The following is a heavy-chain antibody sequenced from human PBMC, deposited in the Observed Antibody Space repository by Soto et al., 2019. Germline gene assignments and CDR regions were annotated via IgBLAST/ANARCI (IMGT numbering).Heavy chain of an antibody. CDR2: ISYDGSNK. Sequence: QVQLVESGGGVVQPGRSLRLSCAASGFTFSSYAMHWVRQAPGKGLEWVAVISYDGSNKYYADSVKGRFTISRDNSKITLYLQMNSLRAEDTAVYYCAREGVLVGATKNYYYGMDVWGQGTTVTVSS. V-gene: IGHV3-30-3*01. J-gene: IGHJ6*02. D-gene: IGHD1-26*01. CDR3: AREGVLVGATKNYYYGMDV. CDR1: GFTFSSYA.